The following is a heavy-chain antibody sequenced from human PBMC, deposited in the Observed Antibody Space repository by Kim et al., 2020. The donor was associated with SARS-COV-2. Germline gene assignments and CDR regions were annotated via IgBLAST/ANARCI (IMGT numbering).Heavy chain of an antibody. CDR1: GFTFSSYA. V-gene: IGHV3-23*01. J-gene: IGHJ5*02. D-gene: IGHD3-3*01. Sequence: GGSLRLSCAASGFTFSSYAMSWVRQAPGKGLEWVSAISGSGGSTYYADSVKGRFTISRDNSKNTLYLQMNSLRAEDTAVYYCAKEQYYDFWSGYYPFDPWGQGTLVTVSS. CDR2: ISGSGGST. CDR3: AKEQYYDFWSGYYPFDP.